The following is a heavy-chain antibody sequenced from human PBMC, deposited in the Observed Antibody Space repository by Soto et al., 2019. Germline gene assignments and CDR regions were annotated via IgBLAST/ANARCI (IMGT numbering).Heavy chain of an antibody. V-gene: IGHV3-30*18. D-gene: IGHD2-21*02. CDR3: AKDRNCGGDCYSDY. CDR2: ISYDGSNK. CDR1: GFTFSSYG. J-gene: IGHJ4*02. Sequence: QVQLVESGGGVVQPGRSLRLSCAASGFTFSSYGMHWVRQAPGKGLEWVAVISYDGSNKYYADSVKGRFTISRDNSKNPLYLQMNSLRAEDTAVYYCAKDRNCGGDCYSDYWGQGTLVTVSS.